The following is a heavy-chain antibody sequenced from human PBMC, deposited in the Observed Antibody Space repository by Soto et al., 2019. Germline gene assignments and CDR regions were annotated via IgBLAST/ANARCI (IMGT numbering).Heavy chain of an antibody. CDR2: ISAYNGNT. Sequence: QVQLVQSGAEVKKPGASVKVSCKASGYTFTSYGISWVRQAPGQGLEWMGWISAYNGNTTYAQKLQGRVTMTTDTSTSKAHMEVGSLRFYDSAVYYCARRGGVGTALVGRDYYYGMDVWGQGTTVTVSS. CDR3: ARRGGVGTALVGRDYYYGMDV. CDR1: GYTFTSYG. J-gene: IGHJ6*02. V-gene: IGHV1-18*01. D-gene: IGHD5-18*01.